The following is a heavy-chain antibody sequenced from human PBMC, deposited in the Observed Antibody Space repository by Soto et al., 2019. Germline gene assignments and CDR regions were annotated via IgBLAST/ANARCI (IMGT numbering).Heavy chain of an antibody. J-gene: IGHJ4*02. CDR2: ISGSGTTT. V-gene: IGHV3-48*03. CDR3: TRVLYGTC. CDR1: GFTFSSYE. D-gene: IGHD2-2*02. Sequence: EVQLVESGGGLVQPGGSLRLSCAGYGFTFSSYEMNWVRQAPGKGLEWVSFISGSGTTTYYADSVRGRFTISRDNTKNSLYLQMNSLSAEDTGIYYCTRVLYGTCWGQGTLVTVSS.